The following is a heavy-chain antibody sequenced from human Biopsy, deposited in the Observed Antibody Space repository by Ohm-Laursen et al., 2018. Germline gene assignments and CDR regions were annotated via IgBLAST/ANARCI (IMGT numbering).Heavy chain of an antibody. J-gene: IGHJ5*02. CDR1: GDSISTSTTYY. V-gene: IGHV4-39*01. Sequence: SDNLSLTCTVSGDSISTSTTYYWAWLRQPPGKGLEWIGSIYNSETTFYNPSLKSRVAISVDTSTNQFSLKVSSVTAADTALYYCARHPTGFWFDPWGHGTLVTVSS. CDR3: ARHPTGFWFDP. CDR2: IYNSETT.